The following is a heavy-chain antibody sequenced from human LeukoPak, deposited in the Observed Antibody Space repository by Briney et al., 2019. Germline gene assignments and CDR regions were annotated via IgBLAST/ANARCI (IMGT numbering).Heavy chain of an antibody. CDR1: GYSFTSYW. J-gene: IGHJ6*02. V-gene: IGHV5-51*01. CDR2: IYPGDSDT. D-gene: IGHD5-18*01. Sequence: GESLKISCKGSGYSFTSYWIGWVRQMPGKGLEWMGIIYPGDSDTRYSPSFQGQVTISADKSISTAYLQWSSLKASDTAMYYCARRSFRGYSYGRTLDYYYGMDVWGQGTTVTVSS. CDR3: ARRSFRGYSYGRTLDYYYGMDV.